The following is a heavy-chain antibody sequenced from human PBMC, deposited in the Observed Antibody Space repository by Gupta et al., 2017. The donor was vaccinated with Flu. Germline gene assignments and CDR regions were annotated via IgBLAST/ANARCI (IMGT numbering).Heavy chain of an antibody. V-gene: IGHV3-7*01. CDR3: ARGSHDSKYRCFET. J-gene: IGHJ5*02. CDR1: SHYW. CDR2: LKQDGSDQ. D-gene: IGHD4-4*01. Sequence: SHYWMSWVRHMPGKGLEWVATLKQDGSDQDYVDSGKGRFTISRDSAKNSLYLQMNGLRVEDTAVYYCARGSHDSKYRCFETWGQGTRVTVSS.